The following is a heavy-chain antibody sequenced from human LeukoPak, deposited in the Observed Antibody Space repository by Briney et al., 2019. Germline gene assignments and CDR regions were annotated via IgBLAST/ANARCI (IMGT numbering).Heavy chain of an antibody. CDR1: GYTFTSYD. J-gene: IGHJ6*03. V-gene: IGHV1-8*03. CDR3: ARGLSDFWSGYYLTYYYYYYMDV. Sequence: GASVKVSCTASGYTFTSYDINWVRQATGQGLEWMGWMNPNSGNTGYAQKFQGRVTITRNTSISTAYMELSSLRSEDTAVYYCARGLSDFWSGYYLTYYYYYYMDVWGKGTTVTVSS. CDR2: MNPNSGNT. D-gene: IGHD3-3*01.